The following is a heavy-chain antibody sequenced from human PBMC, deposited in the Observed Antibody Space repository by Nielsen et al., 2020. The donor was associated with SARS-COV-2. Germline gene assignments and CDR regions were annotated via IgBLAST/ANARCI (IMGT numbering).Heavy chain of an antibody. CDR1: GFTFSSYG. J-gene: IGHJ3*02. CDR2: IWYDGSNK. D-gene: IGHD4-17*01. V-gene: IGHV3-33*01. CDR3: ARGLTVPHGRRSPDAFDI. Sequence: GESLKISCAASGFTFSSYGMHWVRQAPGKGLEWVAVIWYDGSNKYYADSVKGRFTISRDNSKNTLYLQMNSLRAEDTAVYYCARGLTVPHGRRSPDAFDIWGQGTMVTVSS.